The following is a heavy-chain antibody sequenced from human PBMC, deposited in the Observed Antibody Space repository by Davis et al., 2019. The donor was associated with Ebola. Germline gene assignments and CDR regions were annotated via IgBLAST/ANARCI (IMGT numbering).Heavy chain of an antibody. D-gene: IGHD3-3*01. J-gene: IGHJ6*04. CDR1: GGSVSSGNFY. Sequence: SETLSLTCTVSGGSVSSGNFYWSWIRQPPGKGLEWFGYIYYSGSTHYNPSLKSRVTISVDTSKNQFSLKLSSVTAADTAVYYCARVRGDFWSGYAAYHYYGMDVWGKGTTVTASS. CDR3: ARVRGDFWSGYAAYHYYGMDV. V-gene: IGHV4-61*01. CDR2: IYYSGST.